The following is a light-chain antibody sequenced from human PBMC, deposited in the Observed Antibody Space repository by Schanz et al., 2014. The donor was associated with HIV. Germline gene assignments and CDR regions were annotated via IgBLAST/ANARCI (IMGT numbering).Light chain of an antibody. J-gene: IGLJ2*01. V-gene: IGLV2-23*01. Sequence: QSALTQPASVSGSPGQSITISCTGTSSDVGSYNLVSWYQQHPGKAPKLMIYEVSKRPSGVSNRFSGSKSGNTASLTVSGLQAEDEADYYCSSYGGNYNLLFGGGTKVTVL. CDR1: SSDVGSYNL. CDR2: EVS. CDR3: SSYGGNYNLL.